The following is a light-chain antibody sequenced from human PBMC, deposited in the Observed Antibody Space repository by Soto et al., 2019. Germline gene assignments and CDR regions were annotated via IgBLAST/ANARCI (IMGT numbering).Light chain of an antibody. Sequence: EIVLTQSPGTLSLSPGERATLSCRASQTVTRSYLAWYQQKPGQAPRLLIYGASSRATGIPDRFSGSGSGTDFTLTISRLEPEDFAVYYCQQYASSRTFGQGTKVDIK. CDR2: GAS. J-gene: IGKJ1*01. CDR1: QTVTRSY. V-gene: IGKV3-20*01. CDR3: QQYASSRT.